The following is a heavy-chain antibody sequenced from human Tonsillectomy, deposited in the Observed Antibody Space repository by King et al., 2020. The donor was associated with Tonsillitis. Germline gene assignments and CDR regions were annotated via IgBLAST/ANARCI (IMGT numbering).Heavy chain of an antibody. D-gene: IGHD3-22*01. V-gene: IGHV1-69*01. CDR2: IIPIFGTA. J-gene: IGHJ6*02. Sequence: VQLVESGAEVKKPGSSVKVSCKASGGTFSSYAISWVRQAPGQGREWMGGIIPIFGTANYAQKFQGRVTITADESTSTAYMELSSLRSEDTAVYYCARTPPSHSVYNYDSSGYYVYYAMDVWGQETTVTVSS. CDR3: ARTPPSHSVYNYDSSGYYVYYAMDV. CDR1: GGTFSSYA.